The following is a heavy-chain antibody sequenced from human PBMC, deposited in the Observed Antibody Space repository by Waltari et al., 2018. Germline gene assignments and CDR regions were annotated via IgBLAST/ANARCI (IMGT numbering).Heavy chain of an antibody. CDR2: SHRSGRT. Sequence: QLQLQESGPGLVKPSGPLSLTCTVSGDSISRNNWWSWVRQPPEKGLEWIGQSHRSGRTNYNPSLESRVSISLDTANKQLSLKVTSTTAADTAVYYCARDRGRGLYLDSWGQGILVTVSP. V-gene: IGHV4-4*02. CDR3: ARDRGRGLYLDS. J-gene: IGHJ4*02. CDR1: GDSISRNNW. D-gene: IGHD2-15*01.